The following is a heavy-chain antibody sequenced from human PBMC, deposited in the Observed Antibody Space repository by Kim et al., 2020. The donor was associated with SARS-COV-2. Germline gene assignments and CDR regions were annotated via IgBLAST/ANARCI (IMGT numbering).Heavy chain of an antibody. D-gene: IGHD3-3*01. CDR3: ARGSRIFGVVVDP. Sequence: YSQKFQGRVTITRDTSASAAYMELSSLRSEDTAVYYCARGSRIFGVVVDPWGQGTLVTVSS. V-gene: IGHV1-3*01. J-gene: IGHJ5*02.